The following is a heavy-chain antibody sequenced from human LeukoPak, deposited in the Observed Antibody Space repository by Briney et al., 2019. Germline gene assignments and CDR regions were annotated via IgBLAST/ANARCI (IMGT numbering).Heavy chain of an antibody. CDR1: GGTFISYA. Sequence: ASVKVSCKASGGTFISYAISWVRQAPGQELEWMGGIIPIFGTANYAQKFQGRVTITTDESTSTAYMELSSLRSEDTAVYYCAANKYCTNGVCYFNAFDIWGQGTMVTVSS. J-gene: IGHJ3*02. D-gene: IGHD2-8*01. CDR3: AANKYCTNGVCYFNAFDI. CDR2: IIPIFGTA. V-gene: IGHV1-69*05.